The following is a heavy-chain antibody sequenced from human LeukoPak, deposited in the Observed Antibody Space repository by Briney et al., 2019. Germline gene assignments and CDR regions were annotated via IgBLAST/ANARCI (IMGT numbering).Heavy chain of an antibody. CDR2: IYYSGTT. CDR3: ARQRRGDGYNSMGGLIDY. J-gene: IGHJ4*02. D-gene: IGHD5-24*01. CDR1: GGSISSTLYY. Sequence: WETLTLTCTVSGGSISSTLYYWGWIRQPPGKGLEWIVNIYYSGTTYCNPSHKTRVTISVDTSKNQFSLNLNSVTAADSAVYYCARQRRGDGYNSMGGLIDYWGQGTLVTVPS. V-gene: IGHV4-39*01.